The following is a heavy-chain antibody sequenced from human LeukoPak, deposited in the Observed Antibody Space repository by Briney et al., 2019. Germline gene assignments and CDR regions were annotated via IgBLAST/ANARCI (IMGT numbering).Heavy chain of an antibody. CDR1: GFTFDDYG. J-gene: IGHJ4*02. Sequence: GGSLRLSCAASGFTFDDYGMHWVRQAPGKGLEWVSGINWDSGSIGYADSVKGRFTISRDNAKNSLYLQMNSLRAEDTAVYYYARDQTPFVWGQGTLVTVSS. V-gene: IGHV3-9*01. CDR2: INWDSGSI. CDR3: ARDQTPFV.